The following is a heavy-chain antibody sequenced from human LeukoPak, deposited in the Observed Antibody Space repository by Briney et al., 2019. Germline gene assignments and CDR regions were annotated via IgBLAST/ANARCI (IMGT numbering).Heavy chain of an antibody. J-gene: IGHJ4*02. CDR1: GFTFSSYA. D-gene: IGHD6-13*01. V-gene: IGHV3-48*03. CDR3: ARARIAAPLLDY. CDR2: ISDHGKSR. Sequence: PGGSLRLSCSASGFTFSSYAMHWVRQAPGKGLEWVSYISDHGKSRNYVDSVKGRFAISRDNAKNSLYLQMNSLRVEDTAVYFCARARIAAPLLDYWGQGSLVTVSS.